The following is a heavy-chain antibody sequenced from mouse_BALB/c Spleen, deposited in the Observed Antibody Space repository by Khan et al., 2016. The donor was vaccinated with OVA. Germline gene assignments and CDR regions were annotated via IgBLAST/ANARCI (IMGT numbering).Heavy chain of an antibody. V-gene: IGHV3-2*02. CDR3: ARVYGGDFDY. D-gene: IGHD1-1*01. CDR2: INYSGNT. J-gene: IGHJ2*01. Sequence: EVQLQESGPGLVKPSQSLSLTCTVTGYSITSDYAWNWIRQFPGNKLEWMGFINYSGNTKYNPSLKSRISITRDTSENQFFLQLNSVTTEDTATYYCARVYGGDFDYGGQGTTLTVSS. CDR1: GYSITSDYA.